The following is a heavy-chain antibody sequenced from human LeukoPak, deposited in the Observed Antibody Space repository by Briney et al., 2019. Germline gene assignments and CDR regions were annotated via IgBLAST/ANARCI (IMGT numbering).Heavy chain of an antibody. CDR3: ASIPVAAKGNWFDP. J-gene: IGHJ5*02. CDR2: VNRSGST. CDR1: SESFSNCY. V-gene: IGHV4-34*01. Sequence: SETLSLTCTVYSESFSNCYWRWIRQPPGQGLGWIGEVNRSGSTNYKASLKSRVTISVDTSNFQLPLKLSSVTAADTAVYYCASIPVAAKGNWFDPWGQGTLVTVSS. D-gene: IGHD6-19*01.